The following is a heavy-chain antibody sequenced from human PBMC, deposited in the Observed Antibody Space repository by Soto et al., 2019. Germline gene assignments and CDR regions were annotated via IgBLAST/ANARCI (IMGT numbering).Heavy chain of an antibody. V-gene: IGHV3-11*01. CDR1: GFTFSDYY. J-gene: IGHJ2*01. D-gene: IGHD3-10*01. CDR2: ISSSGSTI. Sequence: QVQLVESGGGLVKPGGSLRLSCAASGFTFSDYYMSWIRQAPGKGLEWVSYISSSGSTIYYADSVKGRFTISRDYAKNYLYLQMNSLSAEDTAVYYWARVMNSGSIFDYWYFDLWGRGTLFTVSS. CDR3: ARVMNSGSIFDYWYFDL.